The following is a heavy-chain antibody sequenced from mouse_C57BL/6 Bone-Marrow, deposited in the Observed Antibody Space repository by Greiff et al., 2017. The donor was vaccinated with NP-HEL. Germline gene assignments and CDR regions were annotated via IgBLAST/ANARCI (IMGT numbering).Heavy chain of an antibody. CDR1: GFTFSSYA. CDR2: ISSGGDYI. V-gene: IGHV5-9-1*02. J-gene: IGHJ1*03. D-gene: IGHD1-1*01. Sequence: DVMLVESGEGLVKPGGSLKLSCAASGFTFSSYAMSWVRQTPEKRLEWVAYISSGGDYIYYADTVKGRFTISRDKARNTLYLQMSSLKSEDTAMYYYTRPTVVATDWYFDVWGTGTTVTVSS. CDR3: TRPTVVATDWYFDV.